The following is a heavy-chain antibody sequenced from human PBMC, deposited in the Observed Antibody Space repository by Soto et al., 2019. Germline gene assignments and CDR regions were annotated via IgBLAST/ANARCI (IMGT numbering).Heavy chain of an antibody. V-gene: IGHV4-4*02. D-gene: IGHD3-10*01. CDR2: IYHSGST. CDR1: SGSISSSNW. CDR3: ATRVMVRGVMRHFDY. Sequence: SETLSLTCAVSSGSISSSNWWSWVRQPPGKGLEWIGEIYHSGSTNYNPSLKSRVTISVDKSKNQFSLKLSSVTAADTAVYYCATRVMVRGVMRHFDYWGQGTLVTVSS. J-gene: IGHJ4*02.